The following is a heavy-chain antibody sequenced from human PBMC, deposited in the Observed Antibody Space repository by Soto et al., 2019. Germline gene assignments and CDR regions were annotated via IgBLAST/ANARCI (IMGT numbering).Heavy chain of an antibody. V-gene: IGHV1-18*01. D-gene: IGHD5-12*01. Sequence: GASVKVSCKASGYTFTSYGISWVRQAPGQGLEWMGWISAYNGNTNYAQKLQGRVTMTTDTSTSTAYMELRSLRSDDTAVYYCARDPVDIVATSQGLYRPTYWFDPWGQGTLVTVSS. CDR1: GYTFTSYG. CDR3: ARDPVDIVATSQGLYRPTYWFDP. CDR2: ISAYNGNT. J-gene: IGHJ5*02.